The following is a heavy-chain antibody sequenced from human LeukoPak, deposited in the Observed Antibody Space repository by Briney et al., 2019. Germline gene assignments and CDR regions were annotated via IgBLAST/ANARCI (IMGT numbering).Heavy chain of an antibody. V-gene: IGHV3-11*01. J-gene: IGHJ4*02. CDR2: ISSSGSTI. CDR1: GFIFRDYY. Sequence: GGSLRLSCAASGFIFRDYYMSWIRQAPGKGLEWVSYISSSGSTIYYADSVKGRFTISRDNAKNSLYLQMNSLGAEATAVYSCARDHYGFDYWGQGTLVTVSS. D-gene: IGHD3-16*01. CDR3: ARDHYGFDY.